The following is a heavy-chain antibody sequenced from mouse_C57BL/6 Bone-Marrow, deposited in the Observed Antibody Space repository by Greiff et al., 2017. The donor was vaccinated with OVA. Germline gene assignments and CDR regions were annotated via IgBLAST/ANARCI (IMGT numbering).Heavy chain of an antibody. CDR3: ARHYGSRSSAIDY. CDR1: GYTFTSYW. CDR2: IHPNSGST. Sequence: QVQLQQPGAELVKPGASVKLSCKASGYTFTSYWMHWVKQRPGQGLEWIGMIHPNSGSTNYNEKFKSKATLTVDKSSSTAYMQLSSLTSEDSEVYDCARHYGSRSSAIDYWGQGTAVTVSA. D-gene: IGHD1-1*01. J-gene: IGHJ4*01. V-gene: IGHV1-64*01.